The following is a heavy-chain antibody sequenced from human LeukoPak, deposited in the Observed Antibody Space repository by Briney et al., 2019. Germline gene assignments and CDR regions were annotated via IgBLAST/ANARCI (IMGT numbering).Heavy chain of an antibody. CDR3: ARTRIGSHPACFDY. CDR2: IYSGGST. V-gene: IGHV3-66*01. Sequence: GGSLRLSCAASGFTVSSNFMSCVRQAPGKGLEWVSVIYSGGSTYYADSVKGRFTISRDNSKNTLYLHMNSLRAEDTAVYYCARTRIGSHPACFDYWGQGTLVTVSS. CDR1: GFTVSSNF. J-gene: IGHJ4*02. D-gene: IGHD1-26*01.